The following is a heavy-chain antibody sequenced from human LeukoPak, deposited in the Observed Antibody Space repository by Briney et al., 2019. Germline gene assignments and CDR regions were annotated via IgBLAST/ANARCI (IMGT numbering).Heavy chain of an antibody. CDR2: ISSSNSFI. D-gene: IGHD2-2*01. CDR3: ARSIVVPAAISGGFDI. CDR1: GFTFSSYS. J-gene: IGHJ3*02. V-gene: IGHV3-21*01. Sequence: GGSLRLSCAASGFTFSSYSRNWVRQAPGKGLEWVSSISSSNSFIFYADSVKGRFTISRDNAKNSLYLQMNSLRAEDTALYYCARSIVVPAAISGGFDIWGQGTIVTVSS.